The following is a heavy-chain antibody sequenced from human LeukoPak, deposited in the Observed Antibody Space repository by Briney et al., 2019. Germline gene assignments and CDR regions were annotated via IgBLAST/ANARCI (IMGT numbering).Heavy chain of an antibody. CDR2: ISGSGGST. V-gene: IGHV3-23*01. CDR1: GFTFSSYA. J-gene: IGHJ4*02. D-gene: IGHD3-16*02. Sequence: GGSLRLSCAASGFTFSSYAMSWVRQAPGKGLEWVSAISGSGGSTYYADSVKGRFTISRDNSKNTLYLQMNSLRAEDTAVYYCAKHSDDYIWGSYRYIAYWSQGTLVTVSS. CDR3: AKHSDDYIWGSYRYIAY.